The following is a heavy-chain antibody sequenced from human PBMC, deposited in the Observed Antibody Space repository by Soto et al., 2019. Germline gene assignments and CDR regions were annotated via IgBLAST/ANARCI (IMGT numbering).Heavy chain of an antibody. CDR2: IIPIFGTA. D-gene: IGHD2-2*01. CDR1: GGTFSSYA. J-gene: IGHJ1*01. CDR3: ARASDQLPLEYFQH. Sequence: QVQLVQSGAEVKKPGSSVKVSCKASGGTFSSYAISWVRQAPRQGLEWMGGIIPIFGTANYAQKFQGRVTITADESTSTAYMELSSLRSEDTAVYYCARASDQLPLEYFQHWGQGTLVTVSS. V-gene: IGHV1-69*12.